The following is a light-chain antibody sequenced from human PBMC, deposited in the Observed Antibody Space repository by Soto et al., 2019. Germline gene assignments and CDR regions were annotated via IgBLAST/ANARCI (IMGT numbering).Light chain of an antibody. CDR1: QSGLASSNNKNL. CDR2: GAS. Sequence: IVMTQSPDSLAMSLGERATINCKSSQSGLASSNNKNLLAWYQQKPGQPPKLLIYGASTRESGVPDRFRGSGSGTDFTLTISSLPAEDVAVDYWHQYYSSPLTCGGGTNVEIK. V-gene: IGKV4-1*01. J-gene: IGKJ4*01. CDR3: HQYYSSPLT.